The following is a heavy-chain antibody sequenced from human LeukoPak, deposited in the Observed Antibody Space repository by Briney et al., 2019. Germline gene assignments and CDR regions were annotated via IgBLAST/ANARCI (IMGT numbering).Heavy chain of an antibody. CDR3: ARGRRYYDSSGYYTYYYYGMDV. V-gene: IGHV4-39*07. Sequence: SETLSLTCTVSGGSISSGDYYWSWIRQPPGKGLEWIGEINHSGSTNYNPSLKSRVTISVDTSKNQFSLKLSSVTAADTAVYYCARGRRYYDSSGYYTYYYYGMDVWGQGTTVTVSS. D-gene: IGHD3-22*01. CDR2: INHSGST. J-gene: IGHJ6*02. CDR1: GGSISSGDYY.